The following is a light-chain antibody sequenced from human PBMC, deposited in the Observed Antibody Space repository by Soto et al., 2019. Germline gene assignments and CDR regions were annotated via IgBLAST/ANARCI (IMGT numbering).Light chain of an antibody. Sequence: QSVVSQPPSASGTPGQRVTISCSGSSSNIGRNYVYWYQQFPGTAPKLLIFKNDQRPSGVPDRFSGSNSGTSASLAISGLRSEDEADYYCSTWDASLSGWVFGGGTKLTV. CDR1: SSNIGRNY. CDR2: KND. J-gene: IGLJ3*02. CDR3: STWDASLSGWV. V-gene: IGLV1-47*01.